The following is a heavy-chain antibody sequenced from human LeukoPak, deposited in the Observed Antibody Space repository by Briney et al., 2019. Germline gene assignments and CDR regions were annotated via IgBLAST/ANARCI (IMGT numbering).Heavy chain of an antibody. CDR1: GGSFSGYY. J-gene: IGHJ6*02. Sequence: PSETLSLTCAVYGGSFSGYYWSWIRQPPGKGLEWIGEINHSGSTNYNPSLKSRVTISVDTSKNQFSLKLSSVTAADTAVYYCARGRGGSWQRSYYYYGMDVWGQGTTVTVS. V-gene: IGHV4-34*01. CDR2: INHSGST. CDR3: ARGRGGSWQRSYYYYGMDV. D-gene: IGHD2-15*01.